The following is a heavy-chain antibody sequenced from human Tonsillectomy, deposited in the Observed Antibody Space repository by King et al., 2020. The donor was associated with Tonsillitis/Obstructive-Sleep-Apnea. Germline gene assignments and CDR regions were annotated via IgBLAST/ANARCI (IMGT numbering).Heavy chain of an antibody. CDR3: ARRVTGNTGVFDI. D-gene: IGHD1-1*01. CDR1: GGSISSSLYY. J-gene: IGHJ3*02. CDR2: IYYSGST. V-gene: IGHV4-39*01. Sequence: QLQESGPGLVKPSETLSLTCTVLGGSISSSLYYLGWVRQPPGKGLEWIGTIYYSGSTYYNPSLGSRVTISVDTSQNQVSLNLGAVTAADTALYYCARRVTGNTGVFDIWGQGAMVTVSS.